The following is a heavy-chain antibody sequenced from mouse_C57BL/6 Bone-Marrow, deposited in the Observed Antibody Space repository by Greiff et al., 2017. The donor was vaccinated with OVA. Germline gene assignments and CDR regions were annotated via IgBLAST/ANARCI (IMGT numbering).Heavy chain of an antibody. CDR3: VRGRDYAMDY. Sequence: EADGGLVQPKGSLKLSCAASGFSFNTYAMNWVRQAPGKGLEWVARIRSKSNNYATYYADSVKDRFTISRDDSESMLYLQMNNLKTEDTALYYCVRGRDYAMDYWGQGTSVTVSS. CDR1: GFSFNTYA. CDR2: IRSKSNNYAT. V-gene: IGHV10-1*01. J-gene: IGHJ4*01.